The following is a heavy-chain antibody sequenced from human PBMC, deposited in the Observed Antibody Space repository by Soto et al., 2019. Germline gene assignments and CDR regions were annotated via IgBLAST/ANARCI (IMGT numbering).Heavy chain of an antibody. CDR3: ARGRLTPSLYDSSGYPYYYYYGMDV. J-gene: IGHJ6*02. CDR2: INHSGST. CDR1: GGSFSGYY. V-gene: IGHV4-34*01. Sequence: SETLSLTCAVYGGSFSGYYWSWIRQPPGKGLEWIGEINHSGSTNYNPSLKSRVTISVDTSKNQFSLKLSSVTAADTAVYYCARGRLTPSLYDSSGYPYYYYYGMDVWGQGTTVTVSS. D-gene: IGHD3-22*01.